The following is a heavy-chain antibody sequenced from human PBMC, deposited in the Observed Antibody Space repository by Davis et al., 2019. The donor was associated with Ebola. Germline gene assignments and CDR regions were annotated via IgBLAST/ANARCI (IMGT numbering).Heavy chain of an antibody. CDR1: GYTFTSYA. J-gene: IGHJ6*02. V-gene: IGHV1-8*02. CDR2: MNPNSGNT. CDR3: ARVLNIDWLFDNYYGMDV. D-gene: IGHD3-9*01. Sequence: ASVKVSCKASGYTFTSYAMNWVRQATGQGLEWMGWMNPNSGNTGYAQKFQGRVTMTRNTSISTAYMELSSLRSEDTAVYYCARVLNIDWLFDNYYGMDVWGQGTTVTVSS.